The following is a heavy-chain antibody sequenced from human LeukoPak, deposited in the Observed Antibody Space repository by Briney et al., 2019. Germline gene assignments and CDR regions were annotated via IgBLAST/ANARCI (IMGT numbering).Heavy chain of an antibody. J-gene: IGHJ4*02. D-gene: IGHD3-10*01. CDR2: ISDSADSA. Sequence: GGSLRLSRAASGFTFSDYYMSWIRQAPGKGLEWVSAISDSADSAYHADSVKGRFTISRDNSKNTLHLQMISLRAEDTAVYYCAKGRSMVRGVITPLDSWGQGTLVTVSS. CDR3: AKGRSMVRGVITPLDS. CDR1: GFTFSDYY. V-gene: IGHV3-23*01.